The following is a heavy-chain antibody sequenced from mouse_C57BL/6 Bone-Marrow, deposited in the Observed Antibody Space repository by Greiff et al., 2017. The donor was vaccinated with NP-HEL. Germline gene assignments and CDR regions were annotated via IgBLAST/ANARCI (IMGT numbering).Heavy chain of an antibody. Sequence: VKLMESGPGLVAPSQSLSITCTVSGFSLTSYAISWVRQPPGKGLEWLGVIWTGGGTNYNSALKSRLSISKDNSKSQVFLKMNSLQTDDTARYYCARKAPPFYFGGAMDYWGQGTSVTVSS. CDR3: ARKAPPFYFGGAMDY. V-gene: IGHV2-9-1*01. D-gene: IGHD1-1*01. CDR1: GFSLTSYA. CDR2: IWTGGGT. J-gene: IGHJ4*01.